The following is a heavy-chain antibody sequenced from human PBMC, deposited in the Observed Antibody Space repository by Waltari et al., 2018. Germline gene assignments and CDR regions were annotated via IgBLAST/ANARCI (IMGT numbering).Heavy chain of an antibody. CDR2: IYHSGST. CDR1: GYSISRGYS. D-gene: IGHD2-15*01. Sequence: QVQLQESGPGLVKPSETLSLTCAVSGYSISRGYSWGWIRQPPGKGLEWIGSIYHSGSTYHNPSLKSRVTISVDTSKNQFSLKLSSVTAADTAVYYCARQGCGGGSCYYYWGQGTLVTVSS. J-gene: IGHJ4*02. CDR3: ARQGCGGGSCYYY. V-gene: IGHV4-38-2*01.